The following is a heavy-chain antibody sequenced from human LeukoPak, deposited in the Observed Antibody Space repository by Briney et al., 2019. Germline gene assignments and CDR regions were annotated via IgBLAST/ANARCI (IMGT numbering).Heavy chain of an antibody. V-gene: IGHV3-30*18. D-gene: IGHD2-15*01. CDR2: ISYDGSKK. CDR1: GFTFSSYG. Sequence: GGSLRLSCAASGFTFSSYGMHWVRQAPGKGLEWVAVISYDGSKKYYADSVEGRFTISRDNSKNTLYLQMNSLRAEDTAVYYCAKDLKSRVVPPDAFDIWGQGTMVTVSS. CDR3: AKDLKSRVVPPDAFDI. J-gene: IGHJ3*02.